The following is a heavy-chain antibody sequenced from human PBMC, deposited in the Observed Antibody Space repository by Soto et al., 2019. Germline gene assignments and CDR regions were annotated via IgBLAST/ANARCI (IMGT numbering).Heavy chain of an antibody. D-gene: IGHD2-2*01. J-gene: IGHJ5*01. CDR1: GFTFSRYG. V-gene: IGHV3-21*01. CDR2: ISSSTSYV. CDR3: ARDPSEGRVGNWFES. Sequence: EVQLVESGGGLVKPGGSLRLSCAASGFTFSRYGMNWVRQAPGKGLEWVSSISSSTSYVYYAESVKGSFSVSRDNAKKIVYLEMYALRTEDTAVYYCARDPSEGRVGNWFESWGQGTLVTVSS.